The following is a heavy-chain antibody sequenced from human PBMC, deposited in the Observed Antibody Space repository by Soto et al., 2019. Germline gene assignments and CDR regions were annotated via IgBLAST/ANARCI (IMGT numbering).Heavy chain of an antibody. V-gene: IGHV6-1*01. Sequence: PSQTLSLTCAISGDSVSSNSAAWNWIRQSPSRDLEWLGRTYYRSKWYNDYPSSVKSRISINPDTSKNQFSLQLRSVTPEDTAVYYCARDEDEYLGLNHWGQGIPVTVSS. CDR1: GDSVSSNSAA. D-gene: IGHD2-2*01. J-gene: IGHJ5*02. CDR2: TYYRSKWYN. CDR3: ARDEDEYLGLNH.